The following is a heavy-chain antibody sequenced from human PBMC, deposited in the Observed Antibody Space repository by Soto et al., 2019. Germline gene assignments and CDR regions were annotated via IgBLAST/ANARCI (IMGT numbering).Heavy chain of an antibody. CDR1: GFTFSTYG. CDR3: AKSVYNWNDGFFDY. CDR2: ISYDGVNK. D-gene: IGHD1-1*01. V-gene: IGHV3-30*18. Sequence: QVQLVESGGGVVRPGRSLRLSCAASGFTFSTYGMHWVRRAPGKGLEWVAVISYDGVNKYYADSVKGRFTISRDNSKNTLYLQMNSLRAEDTAVYYCAKSVYNWNDGFFDYWGQGTLVTVSS. J-gene: IGHJ4*02.